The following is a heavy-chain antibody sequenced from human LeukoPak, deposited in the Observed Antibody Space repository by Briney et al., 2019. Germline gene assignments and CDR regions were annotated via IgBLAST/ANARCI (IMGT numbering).Heavy chain of an antibody. CDR3: ASSSSWYTFDY. D-gene: IGHD6-13*01. V-gene: IGHV4-38-2*02. Sequence: SSETLSLTCTVTGYPISSGYYWAWIRQPPGKGLEWIGSIYTSGSTNYNPSLKSRVTISVDTSKNQFSLKLSSVTAADTAVYYCASSSSWYTFDYWGQGTLVTVSS. J-gene: IGHJ4*02. CDR2: IYTSGST. CDR1: GYPISSGYY.